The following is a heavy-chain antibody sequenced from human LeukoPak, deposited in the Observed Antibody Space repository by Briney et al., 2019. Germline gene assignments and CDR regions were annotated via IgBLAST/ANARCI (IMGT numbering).Heavy chain of an antibody. CDR3: ARRSAMVTGFDY. J-gene: IGHJ4*02. V-gene: IGHV1-8*01. CDR2: MNPNSGNT. CDR1: GYTFTSYD. Sequence: ASVKVSCKASGYTFTSYDINWVRQATGQGLEWMGWMNPNSGNTGYAQKFQGRVTMTRNTSISTAYMELSSLRSEDTAVYYCARRSAMVTGFDYWGQGTLVTVSS. D-gene: IGHD5-18*01.